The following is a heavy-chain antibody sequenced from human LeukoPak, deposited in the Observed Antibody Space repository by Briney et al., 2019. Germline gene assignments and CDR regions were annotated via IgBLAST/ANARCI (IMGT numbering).Heavy chain of an antibody. Sequence: PGGSLRLSCAASGFTFSSYAMSWVRQAPGKGLEWVSAISGSGGSTYYADSVKGRFTISRDNSKNTLYLQMNSLRAEDTAVYYCAIDREGYSYGYGWFDPWGQGTLVTVSS. CDR2: ISGSGGST. D-gene: IGHD5-18*01. CDR3: AIDREGYSYGYGWFDP. CDR1: GFTFSSYA. J-gene: IGHJ5*02. V-gene: IGHV3-23*01.